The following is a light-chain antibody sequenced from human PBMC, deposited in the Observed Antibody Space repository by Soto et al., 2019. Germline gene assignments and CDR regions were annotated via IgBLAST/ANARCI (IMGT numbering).Light chain of an antibody. Sequence: EIVLTQSPATLSLSPGERATLSCRASQSVSSYLAWYQQKPGKAPRLLIYDASNVATGIPARFSGSGSGTDFTLTISSLEPEDFAVYYCQQRRNWPLFGPGTKVDIK. V-gene: IGKV3-11*01. J-gene: IGKJ3*01. CDR1: QSVSSY. CDR3: QQRRNWPL. CDR2: DAS.